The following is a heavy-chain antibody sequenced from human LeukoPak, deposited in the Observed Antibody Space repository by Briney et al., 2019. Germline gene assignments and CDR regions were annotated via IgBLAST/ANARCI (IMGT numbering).Heavy chain of an antibody. D-gene: IGHD3-10*01. Sequence: GGSLRLSCAASGFTFSSYWMHWVRQAPGKGLVWVSRINSDGSSTSYADSVKGRFTISRDNAKNTLYLQMNSLRAEDTAVYYCARVRITMVRGVIGYWGQGTLVTVSS. CDR3: ARVRITMVRGVIGY. CDR2: INSDGSST. CDR1: GFTFSSYW. V-gene: IGHV3-74*01. J-gene: IGHJ4*02.